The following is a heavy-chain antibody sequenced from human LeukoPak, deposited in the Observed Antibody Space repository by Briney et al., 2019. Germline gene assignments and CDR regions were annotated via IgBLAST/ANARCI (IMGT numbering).Heavy chain of an antibody. CDR2: IHPSGGST. V-gene: IGHV1-46*01. Sequence: ASVKLSYKASGYTLTIYYMHWVRQTPGQGLEWMGMIHPSGGSTSYAQKFQGRVTMTRDTSTSTVYMELSRLRSEDTAVYYCARDREVLWFGELSYYFDYWGQGTLVTVSS. D-gene: IGHD3-10*01. CDR1: GYTLTIYY. CDR3: ARDREVLWFGELSYYFDY. J-gene: IGHJ4*02.